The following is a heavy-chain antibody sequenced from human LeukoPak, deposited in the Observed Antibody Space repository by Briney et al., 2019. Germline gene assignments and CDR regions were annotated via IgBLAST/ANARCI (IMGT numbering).Heavy chain of an antibody. CDR1: GGSIRSYY. J-gene: IGHJ4*02. Sequence: SETLSLTCTVSGGSIRSYYWTWIRQPPGKGLEWIGYIFYSGSTEYNPSLKSRVTMSVDTSKSQFSLKLSSVTAADTAVYYCARHGRTHYFDYWGQGTLVTVSS. CDR3: ARHGRTHYFDY. D-gene: IGHD1-26*01. V-gene: IGHV4-59*08. CDR2: IFYSGST.